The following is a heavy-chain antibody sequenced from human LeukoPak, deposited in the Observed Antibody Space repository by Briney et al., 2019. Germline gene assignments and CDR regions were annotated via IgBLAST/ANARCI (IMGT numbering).Heavy chain of an antibody. J-gene: IGHJ4*02. Sequence: SETLSLTCTVPGGSISNYYWSWIRQPPGKGLEWIGYIYYSGSTNYNPSLKSRVTISVDTSKNQFSLKLSSVTAADTAVYYCARSYYFDYWGQGTLVTVSS. CDR1: GGSISNYY. V-gene: IGHV4-59*01. CDR2: IYYSGST. CDR3: ARSYYFDY.